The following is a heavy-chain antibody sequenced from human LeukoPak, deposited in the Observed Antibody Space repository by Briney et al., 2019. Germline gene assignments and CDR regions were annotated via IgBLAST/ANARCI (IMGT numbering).Heavy chain of an antibody. Sequence: PGGSLRLSCAASGFTFKTYWMTWVRQAPGKGLEWVANIKEDGSEKYYVDSVKGRFTISRDNAKNSLYLQMNSLRAEDTAMYYCATDLGGYTSDYYWGRGTPVTVSS. CDR2: IKEDGSEK. CDR1: GFTFKTYW. V-gene: IGHV3-7*03. CDR3: ATDLGGYTSDYY. J-gene: IGHJ4*02. D-gene: IGHD1-1*01.